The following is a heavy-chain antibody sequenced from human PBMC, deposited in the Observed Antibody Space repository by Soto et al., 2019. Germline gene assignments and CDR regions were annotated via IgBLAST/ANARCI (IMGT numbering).Heavy chain of an antibody. CDR2: INPNSGGT. J-gene: IGHJ4*02. V-gene: IGHV1-2*04. D-gene: IGHD3-16*01. Sequence: GASVKVSCKASGYTFTGYCMHWVRQAPGQGLEWMGWINPNSGGTSYAQKFQGWVTMTRDTSISTAYMELSRLRSDDTAVYYCAVLGGWPFDYWGQGTLVTVSS. CDR1: GYTFTGYC. CDR3: AVLGGWPFDY.